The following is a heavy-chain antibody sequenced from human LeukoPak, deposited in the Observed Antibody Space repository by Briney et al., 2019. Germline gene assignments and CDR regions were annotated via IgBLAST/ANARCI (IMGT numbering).Heavy chain of an antibody. Sequence: GGSLRLSCAASGFTFSDYYMSWIRQAPGKGLEWVSYISSSGSTIYYADSVKGRFTISRDNAKNSLYVQMNSLRAEDTAVYYCASEGSHYDILTGYDYWGQGTLVTVSS. V-gene: IGHV3-11*01. CDR2: ISSSGSTI. J-gene: IGHJ4*02. CDR1: GFTFSDYY. D-gene: IGHD3-9*01. CDR3: ASEGSHYDILTGYDY.